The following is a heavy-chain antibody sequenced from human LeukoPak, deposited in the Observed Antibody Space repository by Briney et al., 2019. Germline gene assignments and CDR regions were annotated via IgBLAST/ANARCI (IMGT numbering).Heavy chain of an antibody. CDR1: GGSISSHY. V-gene: IGHV4-59*11. D-gene: IGHD6-13*01. CDR2: IYYSGTT. CDR3: ARGVYIAAAQYGY. J-gene: IGHJ4*02. Sequence: NTSETLSLTCTVSGGSISSHYWNWIRQPPGKGLEWIGYIYYSGTTNYNPSLKSRVTISVDTSKNQFSLKLSSVTAADTAVYYCARGVYIAAAQYGYWGQGTLVSVSS.